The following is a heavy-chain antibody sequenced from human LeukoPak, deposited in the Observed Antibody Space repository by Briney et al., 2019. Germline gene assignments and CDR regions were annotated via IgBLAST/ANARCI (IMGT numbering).Heavy chain of an antibody. D-gene: IGHD2-15*01. V-gene: IGHV3-23*01. J-gene: IGHJ6*02. CDR1: GFTFSSYA. CDR3: AKNLYCGGGSCYPSALGMDV. Sequence: GGSLRLSCAAPGFTFSSYAMSWVRQAPGKGLEWVSSISGSGNRTYYADSVKGRFTISRDNSKNTSFLQMNSLRAEDTAVYYCAKNLYCGGGSCYPSALGMDVWGQGATVTVSS. CDR2: ISGSGNRT.